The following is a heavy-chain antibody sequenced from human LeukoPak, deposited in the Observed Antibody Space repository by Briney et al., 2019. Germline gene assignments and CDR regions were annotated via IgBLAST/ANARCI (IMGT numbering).Heavy chain of an antibody. CDR1: GGTFSSYA. Sequence: GASVKVSCKASGGTFSSYAISWVRQAPGQGLEWMGRIIPILGLANYAQKFQGRVTITADKSTSTAYMELSSLRSEDTAVYYCASQYYDFWSGRYYYYGMDVWGQGTTVTVSS. V-gene: IGHV1-69*04. CDR2: IIPILGLA. J-gene: IGHJ6*02. D-gene: IGHD3-3*01. CDR3: ASQYYDFWSGRYYYYGMDV.